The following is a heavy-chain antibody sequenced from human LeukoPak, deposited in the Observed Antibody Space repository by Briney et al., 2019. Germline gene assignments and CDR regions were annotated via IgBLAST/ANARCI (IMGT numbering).Heavy chain of an antibody. D-gene: IGHD2-2*01. Sequence: SVKVSCKASGGTFSSYAISWVRQAPGQGLEWMGGIIPIFGTANYAQKFQGRVTITTGESTSTAYMELSSLRSEDTAVYYCARGCSSTSCYDSPYNWFDPWGQGTLVTVSS. CDR2: IIPIFGTA. J-gene: IGHJ5*02. V-gene: IGHV1-69*05. CDR1: GGTFSSYA. CDR3: ARGCSSTSCYDSPYNWFDP.